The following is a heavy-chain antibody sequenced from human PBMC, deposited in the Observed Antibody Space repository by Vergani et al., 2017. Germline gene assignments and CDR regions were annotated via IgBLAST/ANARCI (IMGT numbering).Heavy chain of an antibody. CDR1: GGSISSYY. D-gene: IGHD2-2*01. Sequence: QVQLQESGPGLVKPSETLSLPCTVSGGSISSYYWSWIRQPPGKGLEWIGYISYSGSTNYNPSLKSRVTISVDTSKNQCSLKLSSVTAADTAVYYCARGPDIVVVPAAIYYYYGMDVWGQ. CDR2: ISYSGST. V-gene: IGHV4-59*01. J-gene: IGHJ6*02. CDR3: ARGPDIVVVPAAIYYYYGMDV.